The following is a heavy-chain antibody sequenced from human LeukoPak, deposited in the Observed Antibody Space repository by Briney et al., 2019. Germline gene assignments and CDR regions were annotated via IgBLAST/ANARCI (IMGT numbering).Heavy chain of an antibody. V-gene: IGHV3-21*01. CDR3: ARDLATSSSWSYGMDV. J-gene: IGHJ6*02. CDR1: GFTFSSYS. Sequence: GGSLRLSCAASGFTFSSYSMNWVRQAPGKGLEWVSSISSSSSYIYYADSVKGRFTISRDNAKNSLYLQMNSLRAEDTAVYYCARDLATSSSWSYGMDVWGQGTTVTVSS. D-gene: IGHD6-13*01. CDR2: ISSSSSYI.